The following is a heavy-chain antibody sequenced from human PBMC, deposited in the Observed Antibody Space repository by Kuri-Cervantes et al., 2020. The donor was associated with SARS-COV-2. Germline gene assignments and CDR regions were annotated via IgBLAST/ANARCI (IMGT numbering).Heavy chain of an antibody. D-gene: IGHD7-27*01. CDR1: GYTFTSYY. J-gene: IGHJ4*02. V-gene: IGHV1-69*05. CDR3: ARDRELGL. Sequence: SVKVSCKASGYTFTSYYMHWVRQAPGQGLEWMGGIIPIFGTANYAQKFQGRVTITTGESTSTAYMELSSLRSEDTAVYYCARDRELGLWGQGTLVTVSS. CDR2: IIPIFGTA.